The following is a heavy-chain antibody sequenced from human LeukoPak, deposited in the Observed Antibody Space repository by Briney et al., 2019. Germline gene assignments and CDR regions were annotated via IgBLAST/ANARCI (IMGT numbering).Heavy chain of an antibody. J-gene: IGHJ4*02. CDR3: AKGKSVDWLTGLDY. V-gene: IGHV3-23*01. Sequence: PGGSMRLSCAASGFTFNSYALSWVRLAPGKGLEWVSGISGSGGSTYYAGSVRGRFTIARDNFKNMLYLQMNSLRDEDTAVYYCAKGKSVDWLTGLDYWGQGTLLPVYS. CDR2: ISGSGGST. CDR1: GFTFNSYA. D-gene: IGHD3-9*01.